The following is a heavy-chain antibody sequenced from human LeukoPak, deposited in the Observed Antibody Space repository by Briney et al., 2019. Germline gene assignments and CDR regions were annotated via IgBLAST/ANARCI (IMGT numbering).Heavy chain of an antibody. CDR3: ARDIRIVVVPAAPLWFDP. Sequence: GASVKVSCKASGYTCTSYGISWVRQAPGQGLEWMGWLSAYNGNTNYAHKLQGRVTMTTDTSTSTAYMELRSLRSDETAVYYCARDIRIVVVPAAPLWFDPWGQGTLVTVSS. CDR1: GYTCTSYG. CDR2: LSAYNGNT. J-gene: IGHJ5*02. D-gene: IGHD2-2*01. V-gene: IGHV1-18*01.